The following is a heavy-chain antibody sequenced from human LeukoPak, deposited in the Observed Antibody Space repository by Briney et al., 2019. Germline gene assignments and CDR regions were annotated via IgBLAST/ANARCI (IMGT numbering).Heavy chain of an antibody. CDR3: AKAAGKENGYDFYFEY. D-gene: IGHD3-3*01. J-gene: IGHJ4*02. CDR2: ISYDGKKD. V-gene: IGHV3-30*18. CDR1: GFSFSSYA. Sequence: GGSLRLSCAASGFSFSSYAMHWVRQAPGKGLEWVAVISYDGKKDYYADSVKGRFTISRDNSKSTVHLQMNSLRPEDMAVYYCAKAAGKENGYDFYFEYWGQGTLVTVSS.